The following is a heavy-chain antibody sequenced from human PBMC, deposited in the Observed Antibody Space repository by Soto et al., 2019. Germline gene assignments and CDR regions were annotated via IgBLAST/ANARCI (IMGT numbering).Heavy chain of an antibody. CDR3: AREWGLLPYYVMNV. D-gene: IGHD7-27*01. CDR1: GDSVTSGSYY. V-gene: IGHV4-61*03. J-gene: IGHJ6*02. CDR2: ISYTGRT. Sequence: QVQLQESAPGLVKPSETLSLTCIVSGDSVTSGSYYWTWLRQPPGKGLEWIGYISYTGRTKYNPSLQSRFTISVDTSKNDFSLNLSSVTAADTAVYFCAREWGLLPYYVMNVWGHGTAVTVSS.